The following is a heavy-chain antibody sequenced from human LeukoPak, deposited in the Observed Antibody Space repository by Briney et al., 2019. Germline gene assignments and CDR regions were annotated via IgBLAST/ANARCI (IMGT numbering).Heavy chain of an antibody. Sequence: SETLSLTCTVSGGSISSYYWSWIRQPAGKGLEWIGEINHSGSTNYNPSLKSRVTISVDTSKNQFSLKLSSVTAADTAVYYCARVGGTITMVRGVIYGMDVWGQGTTVTVSS. D-gene: IGHD3-10*01. CDR2: INHSGST. CDR3: ARVGGTITMVRGVIYGMDV. CDR1: GGSISSYY. V-gene: IGHV4-34*01. J-gene: IGHJ6*02.